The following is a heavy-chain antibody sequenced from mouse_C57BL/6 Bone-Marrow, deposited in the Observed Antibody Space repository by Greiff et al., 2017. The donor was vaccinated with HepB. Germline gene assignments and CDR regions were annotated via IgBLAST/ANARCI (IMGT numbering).Heavy chain of an antibody. CDR2: TFYSGIT. CDR1: GFSINSDCY. CDR3: AREDYYYGSSYGFAY. J-gene: IGHJ3*01. D-gene: IGHD1-1*01. Sequence: VQLQQSGPSLVRPSQTLSLTCTVTGFSINSDCYWIWIRQFPGNNLEYIGYTFYSGITYYNPSLESRTYITRDTSKNQFSLKLSSVTTEDTATYYCAREDYYYGSSYGFAYWGQGTLVTVSA. V-gene: IGHV3-3*01.